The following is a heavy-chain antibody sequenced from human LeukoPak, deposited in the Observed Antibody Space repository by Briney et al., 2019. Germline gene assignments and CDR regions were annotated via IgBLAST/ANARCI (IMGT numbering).Heavy chain of an antibody. CDR2: MRQDGNEK. CDR1: GFTFSSYW. V-gene: IGHV3-7*01. D-gene: IGHD2-15*01. CDR3: ARDSSRYRDAFDI. Sequence: GGSLRLSCVASGFTFSSYWMTWVRQAPGKGLEWVANMRQDGNEKYYVDSVRGRFTISRDNAKNSLYLQMNSLRAEDTAVYYCARDSSRYRDAFDIWGQGTMVTVSS. J-gene: IGHJ3*02.